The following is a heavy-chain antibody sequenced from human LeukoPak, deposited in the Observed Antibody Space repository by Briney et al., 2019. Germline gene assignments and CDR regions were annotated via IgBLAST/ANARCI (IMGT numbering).Heavy chain of an antibody. J-gene: IGHJ5*02. CDR1: GGSISSGGYY. Sequence: SGTLSLTCTVSGGSISSGGYYWSWIRQHPGKGLEWIGYIYYSGSTHYNPSLKSRVTISVDTSKNQFSLKLSSVTAADTAVYHCARDMTDWWFDPWGQGTLVTVSS. CDR2: IYYSGST. V-gene: IGHV4-31*03. D-gene: IGHD3-9*01. CDR3: ARDMTDWWFDP.